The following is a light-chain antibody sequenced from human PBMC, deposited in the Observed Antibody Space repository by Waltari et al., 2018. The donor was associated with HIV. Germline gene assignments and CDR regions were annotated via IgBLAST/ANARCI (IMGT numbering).Light chain of an antibody. CDR1: SSNIEKDN. V-gene: IGLV1-47*01. Sequence: QSVLTQQPSAYAAPGQRVTLSCSGRSSNIEKDNVYWYQQFPGAAPKLLIYKATQRPSGVPDRFTGSKSGTSASLAIGGLRSDDEADYYCVGWDSRLRGYVFGAGTKVTVL. J-gene: IGLJ1*01. CDR3: VGWDSRLRGYV. CDR2: KAT.